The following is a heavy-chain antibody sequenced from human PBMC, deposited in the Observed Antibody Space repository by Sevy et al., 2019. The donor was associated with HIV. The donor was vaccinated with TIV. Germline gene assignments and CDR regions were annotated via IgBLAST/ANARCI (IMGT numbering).Heavy chain of an antibody. J-gene: IGHJ4*02. V-gene: IGHV3-21*05. CDR2: ISTGTDHI. CDR3: VRRGVDAYNVYFDL. CDR1: GFTFRSYG. Sequence: GGSLRLSCAASGFTFRSYGMHWVRQAPGKGLEWLSYISTGTDHIYYADSAKGRFTISRDDAKKSVYLEMKSLRDQDTALYYCVRRGVDAYNVYFDLWGQGTLVTVSS. D-gene: IGHD3-10*01.